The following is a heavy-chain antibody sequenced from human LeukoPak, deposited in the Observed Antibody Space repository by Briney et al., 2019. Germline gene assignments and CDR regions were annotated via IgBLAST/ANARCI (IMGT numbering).Heavy chain of an antibody. CDR3: ARDVGEEGDY. CDR1: DFSVNTNY. V-gene: IGHV3-69-1*01. Sequence: GGSLRLSCAASDFSVNTNYMNWVRQAPGKGLEWVSYISSSSTIYYADSVKGRFTISRDNAKNSLYLQMNSLRAEDTAVYYCARDVGEEGDYWGQGTLVTVSS. J-gene: IGHJ4*02. CDR2: ISSSSTI. D-gene: IGHD3-16*01.